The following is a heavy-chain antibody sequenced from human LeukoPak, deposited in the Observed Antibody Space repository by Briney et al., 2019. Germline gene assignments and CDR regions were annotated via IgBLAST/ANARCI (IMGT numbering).Heavy chain of an antibody. J-gene: IGHJ5*02. CDR1: GYTFTGYY. CDR3: ARDRLTYCGGDCYNFGANWFDP. D-gene: IGHD2-21*02. V-gene: IGHV1-2*02. Sequence: ASVKVSCKASGYTFTGYYMHWVRQAAGQGLEGMGWINPNRGGTKYPQKFQGRVTMTRDTSISTAYMELSRLRSDDTAVYYCARDRLTYCGGDCYNFGANWFDPWGQGTLVTVSS. CDR2: INPNRGGT.